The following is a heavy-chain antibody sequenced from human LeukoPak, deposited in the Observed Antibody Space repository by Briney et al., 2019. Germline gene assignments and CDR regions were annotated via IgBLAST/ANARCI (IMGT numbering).Heavy chain of an antibody. D-gene: IGHD6-13*01. V-gene: IGHV1-8*01. CDR1: GTTFMSND. Sequence: ASVKVSCKVSGTTFMSNDINWVRQATGQGLEWTGWMNPNNGNTGYAPKFQGRVTMTRNTSITTAYMELSSLTSEDTAVYYCARGGNIGAVPTAWGQGTLVTVSS. CDR3: ARGGNIGAVPTA. CDR2: MNPNNGNT. J-gene: IGHJ4*02.